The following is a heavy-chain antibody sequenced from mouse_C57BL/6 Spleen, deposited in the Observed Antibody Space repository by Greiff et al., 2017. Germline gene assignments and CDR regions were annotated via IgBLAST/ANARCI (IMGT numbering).Heavy chain of an antibody. CDR3: ARGNYRDAMDY. V-gene: IGHV1-42*01. CDR1: GYSFTGYY. D-gene: IGHD2-1*01. Sequence: VQLQQSGPELVKPGASVKISCKASGYSFTGYYMNWVKQSPEKSLEWIGEINPSTGGTTYNQKFKAKATLTVDKSSSTAYMQLKSLTSEDSAVYYCARGNYRDAMDYWGQGTSVTVSS. CDR2: INPSTGGT. J-gene: IGHJ4*01.